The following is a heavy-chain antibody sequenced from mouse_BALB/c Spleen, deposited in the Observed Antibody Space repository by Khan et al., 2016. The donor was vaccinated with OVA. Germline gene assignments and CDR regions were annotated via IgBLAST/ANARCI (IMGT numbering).Heavy chain of an antibody. CDR3: ARFWDFAY. V-gene: IGHV1-80*01. J-gene: IGHJ3*01. D-gene: IGHD4-1*01. CDR1: GYAFSSFW. Sequence: QVQLQQSGAELVRPGSSVKISCKASGYAFSSFWMHWVKQRPGQGLEWIGQIYPGDGDTNYNGKFKDKATLTADKSSSTAYMQLSGLTSEDSAVYFCARFWDFAYWGQGTLVTVSA. CDR2: IYPGDGDT.